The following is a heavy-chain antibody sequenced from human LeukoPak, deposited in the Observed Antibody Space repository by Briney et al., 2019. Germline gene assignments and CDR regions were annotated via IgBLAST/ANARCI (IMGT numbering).Heavy chain of an antibody. V-gene: IGHV3-74*01. CDR2: INSDGSST. D-gene: IGHD5-18*01. J-gene: IGHJ4*02. CDR3: ARGYSYGYRIDY. Sequence: PGGSLRLSCAASGFTFSSYWMHWVRQAPGKGLVWVSRINSDGSSTSYTDSVKGRFIIFSANAKNTLYLQMNSLRAENTVVYYCARGYSYGYRIDYWGQGTLVTVSS. CDR1: GFTFSSYW.